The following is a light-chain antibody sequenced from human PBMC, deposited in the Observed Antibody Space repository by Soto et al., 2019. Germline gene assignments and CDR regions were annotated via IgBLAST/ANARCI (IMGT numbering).Light chain of an antibody. CDR1: QSISTY. CDR3: QQSASTGF. V-gene: IGKV1-39*01. CDR2: AAS. Sequence: DIQMTQSPSSLSASVGHRVTITCRASQSISTYLNWYQQKPGKAPKLLIYAASNLQSGVPSRFSGSGSGTEFTLTITSLQPEDFATYNCQQSASTGFFGPGTKVDIK. J-gene: IGKJ3*01.